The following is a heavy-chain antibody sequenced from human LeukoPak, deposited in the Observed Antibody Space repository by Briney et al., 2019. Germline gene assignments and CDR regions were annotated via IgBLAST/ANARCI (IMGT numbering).Heavy chain of an antibody. J-gene: IGHJ2*01. CDR1: GGSINNGGYS. Sequence: RASETLSLTCAVSGGSINNGGYSWSWIRQPPGKGLEWIGYIYYSGSTYYNPSLKSRVTISVDTSKNQFSLKLSSVTAADTAVYYCARAGYYDSSGYYYGWYFDLWGRGTLVTVSS. CDR2: IYYSGST. V-gene: IGHV4-31*11. D-gene: IGHD3-22*01. CDR3: ARAGYYDSSGYYYGWYFDL.